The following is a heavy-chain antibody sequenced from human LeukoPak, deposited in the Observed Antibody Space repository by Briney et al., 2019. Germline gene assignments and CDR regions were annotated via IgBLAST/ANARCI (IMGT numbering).Heavy chain of an antibody. CDR2: IRYDGSNK. CDR1: GFTFSSYG. D-gene: IGHD3-16*01. CDR3: AKDLGGLHDWFDP. Sequence: PGGSLRLSCAASGFTFSSYGMHWVRQAPGKGLEWVAFIRYDGSNKYYADSVKGRFTISRDNSKNTLYLQMNSLRAEDTAVYYCAKDLGGLHDWFDPWSQGTLVTVSS. J-gene: IGHJ5*02. V-gene: IGHV3-30*02.